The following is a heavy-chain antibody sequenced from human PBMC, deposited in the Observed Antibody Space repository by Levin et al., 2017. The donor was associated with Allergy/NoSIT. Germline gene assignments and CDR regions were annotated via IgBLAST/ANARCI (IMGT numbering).Heavy chain of an antibody. V-gene: IGHV3-49*03. J-gene: IGHJ4*02. CDR2: IRSKAYGGTS. CDR1: GFTFGDYA. D-gene: IGHD3-3*02. Sequence: GESLKISCTASGFTFGDYAMSWFRQAPGKGLEWVGFIRSKAYGGTSEYAAAVKGRFSISRDDSKRIAYLQMNSLKTEDTAVYYCTRDHFRPGDYFDYWGQGTLVTVSS. CDR3: TRDHFRPGDYFDY.